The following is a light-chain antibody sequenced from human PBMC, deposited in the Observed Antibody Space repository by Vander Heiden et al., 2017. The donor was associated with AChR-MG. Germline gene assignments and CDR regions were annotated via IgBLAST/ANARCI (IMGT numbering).Light chain of an antibody. CDR3: GAWDTSLNIVV. CDR1: RSNIATNS. CDR2: TNN. V-gene: IGLV1-51*01. Sequence: QSVLTPPPSVSAAPGRSVTISCSGSRSNIATNSVAWYQQLPGTPPKLLIFTNNRRPSGVPDRFSGSKSGTSATLGITGLQTGDEADYYCGAWDTSLNIVVFGGGTKLTVL. J-gene: IGLJ2*01.